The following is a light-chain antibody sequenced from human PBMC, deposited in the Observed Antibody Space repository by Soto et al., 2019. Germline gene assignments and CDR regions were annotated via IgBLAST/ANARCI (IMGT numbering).Light chain of an antibody. J-gene: IGLJ2*01. V-gene: IGLV1-44*01. CDR1: SSNIGSRT. CDR2: NNN. CDR3: AAWDDSLHVI. Sequence: QSVLTQPPSASATPGQRVTISCSGSSSNIGSRTVNWYQQLPGSAPKLLVYNNNQRPSGVPDRFSGSKSGTSASLAISGLQSEDEAYYYCAAWDDSLHVIFGGGTKRTGL.